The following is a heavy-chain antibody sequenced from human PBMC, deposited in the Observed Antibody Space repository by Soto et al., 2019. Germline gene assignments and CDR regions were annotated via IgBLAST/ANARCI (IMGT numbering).Heavy chain of an antibody. CDR1: GFTFSSYA. CDR3: AKDSVGWELRGVTDAFDI. V-gene: IGHV3-23*01. J-gene: IGHJ3*02. CDR2: ISGSGGST. D-gene: IGHD1-26*01. Sequence: EVQLLESGGGLVQPGGSLRLSCAASGFTFSSYAMSWVRQAPGKGLEWVSAISGSGGSTYYADSVKGRFTISRDNSKNTLYLQLNSLRAEDTAVYYCAKDSVGWELRGVTDAFDIWGQGTMVTVSS.